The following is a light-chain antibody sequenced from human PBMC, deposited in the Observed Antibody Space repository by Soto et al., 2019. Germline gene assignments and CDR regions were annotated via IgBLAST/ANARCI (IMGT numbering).Light chain of an antibody. CDR3: MQSQQTPPT. CDR2: FGS. V-gene: IGKV2-28*01. Sequence: DIVMTQSPLSLPVTPGEPASISCSSSQSLLQRNGYNYLDWYLQKPGQTPQLLIFFGSYRASGVPDRFSGSGSGTDFTLKIRIVEAEDVGIYYCMQSQQTPPTYGQGTRAEIK. J-gene: IGKJ1*01. CDR1: QSLLQRNGYNY.